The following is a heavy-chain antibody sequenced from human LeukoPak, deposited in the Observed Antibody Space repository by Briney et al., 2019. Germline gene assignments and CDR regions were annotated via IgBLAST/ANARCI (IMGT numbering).Heavy chain of an antibody. CDR2: IYTSGST. Sequence: PSETLSLTCTVSDGSISSYYWSWIRQPAGKGLEWIGRIYTSGSTNYNPSLKSRVTMSVDTSKNQFSLKLSSVTAADTAVYYCARDGTKDYHLWSGYYNYYYYGMDVWGQGTTVTVSS. CDR1: DGSISSYY. CDR3: ARDGTKDYHLWSGYYNYYYYGMDV. J-gene: IGHJ6*02. V-gene: IGHV4-4*07. D-gene: IGHD3-3*01.